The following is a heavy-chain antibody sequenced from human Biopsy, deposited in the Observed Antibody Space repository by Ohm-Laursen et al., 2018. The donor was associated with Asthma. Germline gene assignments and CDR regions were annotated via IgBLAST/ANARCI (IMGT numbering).Heavy chain of an antibody. Sequence: SLRLSCAASGFSFSDYYMTWMRQAPGKGLEWVSSISSSGSTKYPAESVQGRFTISRDNAQKSLFLQMNSLRAEDTAIYFCARVLESIDRGPFYFFALDVWGQGTTVAVS. CDR3: ARVLESIDRGPFYFFALDV. J-gene: IGHJ6*02. CDR2: ISSSGSTK. CDR1: GFSFSDYY. V-gene: IGHV3-11*01. D-gene: IGHD2/OR15-2a*01.